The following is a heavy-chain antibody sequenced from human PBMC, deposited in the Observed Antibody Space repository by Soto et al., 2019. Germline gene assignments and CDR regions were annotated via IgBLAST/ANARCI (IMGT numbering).Heavy chain of an antibody. V-gene: IGHV4-34*01. D-gene: IGHD6-19*01. J-gene: IGHJ6*02. Sequence: PSETLSLTCAVYGGSFSGYYWSWIRQPPGKGLEWIGEINHSGSTNYNPSLKSRVTISVDTSKNQFSLKLSSVTAADTAVYYCARGLSSGWSYYYYYGMDVWGQGTTVTVS. CDR1: GGSFSGYY. CDR3: ARGLSSGWSYYYYYGMDV. CDR2: INHSGST.